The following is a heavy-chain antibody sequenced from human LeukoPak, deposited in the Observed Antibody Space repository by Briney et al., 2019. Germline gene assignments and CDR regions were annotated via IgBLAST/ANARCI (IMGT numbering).Heavy chain of an antibody. CDR1: GGSISSYY. CDR2: IYTSGST. V-gene: IGHV4-4*09. CDR3: ARRGSVEPPNTFDFDN. Sequence: SETLSLTCTVSGGSISSYYWSWIRQPPGKGLEWIGYIYTSGSTNYNPSLKSRVTISVDPSKNQFSLKLSSVTAADTAVYYRARRGSVEPPNTFDFDNWGQGTLVTVSS. J-gene: IGHJ4*02. D-gene: IGHD1-1*01.